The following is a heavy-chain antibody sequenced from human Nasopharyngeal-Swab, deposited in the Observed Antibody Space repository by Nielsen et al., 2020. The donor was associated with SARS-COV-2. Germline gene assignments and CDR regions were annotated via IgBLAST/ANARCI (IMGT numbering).Heavy chain of an antibody. J-gene: IGHJ4*02. CDR3: TRCGGGCYSGRDY. D-gene: IGHD2-15*01. CDR1: GFTFSDSA. V-gene: IGHV3-73*01. CDR2: IRSKGNNYAT. Sequence: GESLTISCAASGFTFSDSAIHWVRPASGEGLEWVARIRSKGNNYATAYSASVKGRFIIFRDDPTNTAYLQMNSLKTEDTAMYYCTRCGGGCYSGRDYWGQGTLVTVSS.